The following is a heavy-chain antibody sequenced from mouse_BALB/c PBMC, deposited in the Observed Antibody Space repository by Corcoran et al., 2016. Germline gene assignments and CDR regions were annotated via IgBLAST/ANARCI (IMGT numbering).Heavy chain of an antibody. J-gene: IGHJ2*01. Sequence: EVKLLESGGGLVQPGGSLKVSGAASGIDFSRYWMSWVRQAPGKGLEWIGEINPDSSTINYTPSLKDKFIISRDNAKNTLYLQMSKVRSEDTALYYCARRFLGSSFDYWGQGTTLTVSS. D-gene: IGHD1-1*01. CDR2: INPDSSTI. V-gene: IGHV4-1*02. CDR3: ARRFLGSSFDY. CDR1: GIDFSRYW.